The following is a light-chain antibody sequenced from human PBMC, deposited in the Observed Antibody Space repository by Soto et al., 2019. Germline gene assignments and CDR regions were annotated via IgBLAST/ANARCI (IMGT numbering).Light chain of an antibody. Sequence: QSVLTQPPSVSGAPGQRVTISCTGSSSNIGAHYDVHWYQQLPGTAPKLLIFAGTNRPSGVPDRFSGSKSGTSASLAITGLQDEDEADYYCQSYDSSLRGWVFGGGTKVTVL. V-gene: IGLV1-40*01. J-gene: IGLJ3*02. CDR2: AGT. CDR3: QSYDSSLRGWV. CDR1: SSNIGAHYD.